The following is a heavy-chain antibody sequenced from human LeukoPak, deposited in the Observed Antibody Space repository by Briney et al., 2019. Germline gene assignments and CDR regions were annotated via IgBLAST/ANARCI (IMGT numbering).Heavy chain of an antibody. CDR1: GHTFTGYH. CDR3: ATIEDTGSYYHHS. J-gene: IGHJ4*02. Sequence: GASVKVSCKASGHTFTGYHMHWMRQAPGQGLEWMGWINPNSGGTNYAQKFQGRVTMTSDTSISTAYMELSSLRSDDTAVYFCATIEDTGSYYHHSWGQGTLVSVSS. D-gene: IGHD1-26*01. CDR2: INPNSGGT. V-gene: IGHV1-2*02.